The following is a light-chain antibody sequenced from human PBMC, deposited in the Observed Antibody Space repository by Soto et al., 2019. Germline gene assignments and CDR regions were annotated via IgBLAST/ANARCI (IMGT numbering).Light chain of an antibody. CDR2: GAS. J-gene: IGKJ1*01. CDR3: QQYDTSPWT. CDR1: QSVSSTY. Sequence: EIVLTQSPGTLSLSPWDRVTLSCRASQSVSSTYLAWNQQTPGQAPRLLIYGASSRATGIPDRFSGSGSGTDFTLTISRLEPEDFAVYYCQQYDTSPWTFGQGTKVNIK. V-gene: IGKV3-20*01.